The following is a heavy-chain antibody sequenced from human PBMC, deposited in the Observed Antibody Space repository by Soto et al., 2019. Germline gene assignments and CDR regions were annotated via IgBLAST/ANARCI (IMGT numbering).Heavy chain of an antibody. CDR1: GGSISSGGYY. CDR3: ARDYSSSRENFDY. D-gene: IGHD6-13*01. V-gene: IGHV4-31*03. Sequence: SETLSLTCTVSGGSISSGGYYWSWIRQHPGKGLEWIGYIYYSGSTYYNPSLKSRITISVDTSKNQFSLKLSSVTAADTAVYYCARDYSSSRENFDYWGQGTLVTVYS. J-gene: IGHJ4*02. CDR2: IYYSGST.